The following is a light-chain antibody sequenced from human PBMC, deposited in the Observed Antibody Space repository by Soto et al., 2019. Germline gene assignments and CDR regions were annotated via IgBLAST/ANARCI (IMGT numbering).Light chain of an antibody. V-gene: IGKV3-15*01. Sequence: EVVMTQSPATLPVSPGETATLSCRASQSLTTYLAWYQQKPDQAPRLLIYGISTRATDVPARFSGSGSGTEFTLTISGLQSEDFAVYYCQQYNKWPLTFGGGTKVEIK. J-gene: IGKJ4*01. CDR3: QQYNKWPLT. CDR1: QSLTTY. CDR2: GIS.